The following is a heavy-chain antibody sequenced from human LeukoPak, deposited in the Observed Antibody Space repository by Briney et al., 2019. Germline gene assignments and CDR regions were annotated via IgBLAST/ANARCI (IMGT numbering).Heavy chain of an antibody. D-gene: IGHD3-22*01. V-gene: IGHV3-23*01. CDR1: GFTFSSYA. CDR3: AKAYYYDSSGYPLDY. Sequence: PGRSLRLSCAASGFTFSSYAMSWVRQAPGKGLEWVSAISGSGGSTYYADSVKGRFTISRDNSKNTLYLQMNSLRAEDTAVYYCAKAYYYDSSGYPLDYWGQGTLVTVSS. CDR2: ISGSGGST. J-gene: IGHJ4*02.